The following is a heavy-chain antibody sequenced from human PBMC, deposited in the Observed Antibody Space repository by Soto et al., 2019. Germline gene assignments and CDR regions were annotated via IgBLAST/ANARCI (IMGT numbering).Heavy chain of an antibody. Sequence: EVQLVESGGGLVTPGGSLRLSCAASGFTFSSYSMNWVRQAPGKGLEWVSSISSSSSYIYYADSVKGRFTISRDNAKNTLYLQMNSLRAEDTAVYYCARDDRSFRVVMTWGQGTLVTVSS. CDR1: GFTFSSYS. D-gene: IGHD3-3*01. CDR3: ARDDRSFRVVMT. CDR2: ISSSSSYI. J-gene: IGHJ4*02. V-gene: IGHV3-21*01.